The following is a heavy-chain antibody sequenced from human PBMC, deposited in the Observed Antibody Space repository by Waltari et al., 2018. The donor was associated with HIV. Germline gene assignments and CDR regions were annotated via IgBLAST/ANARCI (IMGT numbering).Heavy chain of an antibody. J-gene: IGHJ6*02. CDR3: ARGAAAGNHFYYGMDV. CDR1: GGTFTSYG. Sequence: QVQLVQSGAEVKKPGSSVKVSCKASGGTFTSYGISWVRQAPGQGIEWMGRVIPSLGITNYAQKFQGRVTITADKSTSTAYMELRSLRSEDTAVYYCARGAAAGNHFYYGMDVWGQGTTVTVSS. D-gene: IGHD6-13*01. V-gene: IGHV1-69*04. CDR2: VIPSLGIT.